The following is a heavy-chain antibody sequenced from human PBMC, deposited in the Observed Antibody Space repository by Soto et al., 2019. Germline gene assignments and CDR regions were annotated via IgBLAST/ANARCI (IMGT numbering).Heavy chain of an antibody. CDR1: GGSISSYY. CDR3: ARYKSDYYYGMDV. CDR2: IYYSGIT. J-gene: IGHJ6*02. Sequence: QVQLQESGPGLVKPSETLSLTCTVSGGSISSYYWSWIRQPPGKGLEWIGYIYYSGITNYNPSLKSRVTISVDTSTNQFSLKLSSVTAADTAVYYCARYKSDYYYGMDVWGQANTVTVSS. D-gene: IGHD1-20*01. V-gene: IGHV4-59*01.